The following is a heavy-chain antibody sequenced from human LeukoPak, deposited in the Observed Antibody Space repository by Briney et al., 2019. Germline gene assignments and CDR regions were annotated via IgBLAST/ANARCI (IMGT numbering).Heavy chain of an antibody. CDR2: ISWNSGSI. J-gene: IGHJ4*02. CDR1: GFSFDDHA. V-gene: IGHV3-9*01. D-gene: IGHD2/OR15-2a*01. CDR3: AGGKEYYFDY. Sequence: PGRSLRLSCAASGFSFDDHAMHWVRQAPGKGLEWVSGISWNSGSIDYAGSVKGRFTISRDNAKNSLYLQMNSLRAEDTALYYCAGGKEYYFDYWGQGTLVTVSS.